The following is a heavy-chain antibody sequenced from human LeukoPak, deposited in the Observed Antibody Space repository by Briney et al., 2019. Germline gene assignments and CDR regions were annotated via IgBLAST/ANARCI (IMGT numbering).Heavy chain of an antibody. D-gene: IGHD3-22*01. CDR3: ARDWGDYYDSSGPSYPVGAFDI. CDR2: INPSGGST. V-gene: IGHV1-46*01. Sequence: ASVKVSCKASGGTFTSYYMHWVRQAPGQGLEWMGIINPSGGSTSYAQKFQGRVTMTRDTSTSAVYMELSSLRSEDTAVYYCARDWGDYYDSSGPSYPVGAFDIWGQGTMVTVSS. J-gene: IGHJ3*02. CDR1: GGTFTSYY.